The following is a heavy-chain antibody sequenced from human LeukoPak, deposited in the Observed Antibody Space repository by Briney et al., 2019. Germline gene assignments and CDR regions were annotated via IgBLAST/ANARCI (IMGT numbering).Heavy chain of an antibody. J-gene: IGHJ4*02. CDR1: GYSFTNYW. CDR3: ARGSSYSSASDY. V-gene: IGHV5-51*01. CDR2: IYPGDSDP. Sequence: GESLKISCKGSGYSFTNYWIAWVRQMPGKGLEWMGIIYPGDSDPRYSPSFQGQVTISADKSISTAYLQWSSLKASDTAIYYCARGSSYSSASDYWGQGTLVIDSS. D-gene: IGHD6-19*01.